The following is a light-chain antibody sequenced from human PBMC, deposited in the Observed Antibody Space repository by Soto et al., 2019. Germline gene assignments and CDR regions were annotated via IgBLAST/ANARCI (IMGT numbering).Light chain of an antibody. CDR3: LQDHNYPLT. J-gene: IGKJ4*01. V-gene: IGKV1-6*01. Sequence: AIQVTQSPSSLSASVGDTVAITCRASQGIRNDLGWYQQKPGKAPKLLIYAASSLQSGVPSRFSGSGSGTDFTLTISSLQPEDFATYYCLQDHNYPLTFGGGTKVEIK. CDR1: QGIRND. CDR2: AAS.